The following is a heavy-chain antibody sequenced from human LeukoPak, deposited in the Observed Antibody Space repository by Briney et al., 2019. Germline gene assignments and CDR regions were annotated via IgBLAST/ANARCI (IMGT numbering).Heavy chain of an antibody. CDR2: ISGSGGST. D-gene: IGHD3-9*01. CDR3: AKVGDYDILTGPPDYYFDY. V-gene: IGHV3-23*01. Sequence: GGSLRLSCAASGFTFSSYAMSWVRQAPGKGLEWVSAISGSGGSTYYADSVKGRCTISRDNSKNTLYLQMNSLRAEDTAVYYCAKVGDYDILTGPPDYYFDYWGQGTLVTVSS. J-gene: IGHJ4*02. CDR1: GFTFSSYA.